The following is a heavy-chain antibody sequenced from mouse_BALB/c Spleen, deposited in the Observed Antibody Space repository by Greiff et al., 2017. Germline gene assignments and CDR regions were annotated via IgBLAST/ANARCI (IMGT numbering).Heavy chain of an antibody. Sequence: EVQLVESGGGLVQPGGSLKLSCAASGFTFSSYTMSWVRQTPEKRLEWVAYISNGGGSTYYPDTVKGRFTISRDNAKNTLYLQMSSLKSEDTAMYYCARRYGKDYAMDYWGQGTSVTVSS. CDR2: ISNGGGST. CDR3: ARRYGKDYAMDY. D-gene: IGHD2-10*02. J-gene: IGHJ4*01. CDR1: GFTFSSYT. V-gene: IGHV5-12-2*01.